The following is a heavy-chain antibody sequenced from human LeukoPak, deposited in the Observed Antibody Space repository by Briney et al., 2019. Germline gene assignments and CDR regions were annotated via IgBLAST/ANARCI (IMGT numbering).Heavy chain of an antibody. CDR1: GFTFSSYE. Sequence: GGSLRLSCAASGFTFSSYEMNWVRQAPGKGLEWVSYTSSSGSTIYYADSVKGRFTISRDNAKNSLYLQMNSLRAEDTAVYYCARDRYCSGGSCYYFDYWGQGTLVTVSS. CDR3: ARDRYCSGGSCYYFDY. V-gene: IGHV3-48*03. D-gene: IGHD2-15*01. J-gene: IGHJ4*02. CDR2: TSSSGSTI.